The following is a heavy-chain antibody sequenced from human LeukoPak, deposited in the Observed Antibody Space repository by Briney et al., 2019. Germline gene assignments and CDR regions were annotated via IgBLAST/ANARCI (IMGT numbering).Heavy chain of an antibody. CDR3: AKDATRIRIFGDAFDI. Sequence: GGSLRLSCAASGFTFDDYAMHWVRLVPGKGLEWVAGIHWNSGRTGYADSVKGRFTISRDNAKDSLYLQMNSLRAEDTALYYCAKDATRIRIFGDAFDIWGQGAMVTVSS. CDR1: GFTFDDYA. V-gene: IGHV3-9*01. D-gene: IGHD3-3*01. CDR2: IHWNSGRT. J-gene: IGHJ3*02.